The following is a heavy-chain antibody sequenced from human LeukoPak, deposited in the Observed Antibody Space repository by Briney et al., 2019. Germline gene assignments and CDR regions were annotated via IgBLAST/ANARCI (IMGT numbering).Heavy chain of an antibody. CDR3: TRGGELMNF. V-gene: IGHV4-61*02. CDR1: GASVNSGNYY. D-gene: IGHD1-26*01. Sequence: SETLSLTCTVSGASVNSGNYYWPWIRQPAGKRLEWIGRIYTSGSTNYNPSLKSRVTISIDASQNQFSLRLSSVTAADTAVYYCTRGGELMNFWGQGTLVTVSS. CDR2: IYTSGST. J-gene: IGHJ4*02.